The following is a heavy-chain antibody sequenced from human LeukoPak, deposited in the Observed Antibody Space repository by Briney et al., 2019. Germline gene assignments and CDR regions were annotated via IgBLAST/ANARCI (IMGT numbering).Heavy chain of an antibody. D-gene: IGHD6-25*01. CDR3: ARDGYSSGWHFFDY. V-gene: IGHV4-4*07. J-gene: IGHJ4*02. CDR2: IYTSGST. Sequence: SETLSLTCTVSGGSISSYYWSWIRQPAGKGLEWIGRIYTSGSTNYNPSLKSRVTMSVDTSKNQFSLKLSSVTAADTAVYYCARDGYSSGWHFFDYWGQGTLVTVSS. CDR1: GGSISSYY.